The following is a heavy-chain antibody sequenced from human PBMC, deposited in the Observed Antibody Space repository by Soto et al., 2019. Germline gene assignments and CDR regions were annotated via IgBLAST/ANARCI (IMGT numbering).Heavy chain of an antibody. J-gene: IGHJ6*03. CDR2: ISTITSYI. CDR1: GFSFSDYS. CDR3: ARQGYGSGNYPLYYMDA. Sequence: GGSLRLSCAASGFSFSDYSMNWVRQAPGKGLEWVSSISTITSYIYYADFVKGRFTISRDNAKNSLYLQMHSLRAEDTAVYYCARQGYGSGNYPLYYMDAWGRGTTVTVSS. D-gene: IGHD3-10*01. V-gene: IGHV3-21*01.